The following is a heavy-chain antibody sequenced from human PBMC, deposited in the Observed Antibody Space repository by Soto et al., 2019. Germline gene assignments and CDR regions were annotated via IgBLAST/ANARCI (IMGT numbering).Heavy chain of an antibody. CDR1: GFTFSTYS. Sequence: EVQLVESGGGLVQPGGSLRLSCAASGFTFSTYSMKWVRQAPGKGLEWVSYISSSSTTIFYSDSVKGRFTISRDNAKNSLYLQMNSLRAEDTGVYYCAMHVGGDYWGQGTLVTVSS. D-gene: IGHD3-16*01. CDR3: AMHVGGDY. CDR2: ISSSSTTI. V-gene: IGHV3-48*01. J-gene: IGHJ4*02.